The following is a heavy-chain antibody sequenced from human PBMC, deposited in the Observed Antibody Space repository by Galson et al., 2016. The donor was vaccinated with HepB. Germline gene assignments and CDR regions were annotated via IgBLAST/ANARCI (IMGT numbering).Heavy chain of an antibody. CDR3: AKDAILGCGRDCYVDY. J-gene: IGHJ4*02. Sequence: SLRLSCAASGFGFRSYGMHWVRQAPGKGLEWVAGISYDGTNTYYADSVKGRFTSSRDNSKNTLYLQMNSLSAEDTAVYFCAKDAILGCGRDCYVDYWGQGTLVTVSS. CDR1: GFGFRSYG. V-gene: IGHV3-30*18. D-gene: IGHD2-21*02. CDR2: ISYDGTNT.